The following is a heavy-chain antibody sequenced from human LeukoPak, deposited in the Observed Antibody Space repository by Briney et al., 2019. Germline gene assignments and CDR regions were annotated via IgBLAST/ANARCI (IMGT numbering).Heavy chain of an antibody. CDR3: ARGYSNYGNYYYYYYMDV. CDR1: GGSFSGYY. V-gene: IGHV4-34*01. D-gene: IGHD4-11*01. CDR2: INHSGST. Sequence: SETLSLTCAVYGGSFSGYYWSWIRQPPGKGLEWIGEINHSGSTNYNPSLKSRVTISVDTSKNQFSLKLRSVTAADTAVYYCARGYSNYGNYYYYYYMDVWGKGTTVTVSS. J-gene: IGHJ6*03.